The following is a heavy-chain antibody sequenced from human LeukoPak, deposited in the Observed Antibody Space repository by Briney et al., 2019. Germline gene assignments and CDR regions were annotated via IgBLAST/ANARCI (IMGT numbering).Heavy chain of an antibody. J-gene: IGHJ4*02. CDR3: ARTSSYSSSSPFDY. CDR1: GYTFTSYV. D-gene: IGHD6-6*01. CDR2: INTNTGNP. V-gene: IGHV7-4-1*02. Sequence: ASVTVSCKASGYTFTSYVMNWVRQAPGQGLEWMGWINTNTGNPTYAQGFTGRFVFSLDTSVSTAYLQISSLKAEDTAVYYCARTSSYSSSSPFDYWGQGTLVTVSS.